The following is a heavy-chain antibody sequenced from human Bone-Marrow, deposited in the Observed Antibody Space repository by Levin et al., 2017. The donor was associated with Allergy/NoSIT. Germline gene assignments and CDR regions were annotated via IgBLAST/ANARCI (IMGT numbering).Heavy chain of an antibody. CDR2: ISSAGHYI. D-gene: IGHD3-10*01. Sequence: PGGSLRLSCAASGFSFSDCSMNWVRQAPGKGLEWVSTISSAGHYIYYADSVKGRFTISRDNAKNSLSLQMKSLRAEDTAVYYCAKSNSTIGEYNYYHYMDIWGKGTTVTVSS. J-gene: IGHJ6*03. CDR1: GFSFSDCS. CDR3: AKSNSTIGEYNYYHYMDI. V-gene: IGHV3-21*01.